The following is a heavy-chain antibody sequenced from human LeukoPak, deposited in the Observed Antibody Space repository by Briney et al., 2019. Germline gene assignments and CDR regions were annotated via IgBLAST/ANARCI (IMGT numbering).Heavy chain of an antibody. CDR1: GFSFSIYG. Sequence: GRTLRLSCAVSGFSFSIYGMNWVSQPPRKGLEWVSGIPGSGGTTYYADSVKGRATISRDNSKNTLYLEMNSLRAMDTAVYYCARASSPIDYWGERTLVTVSS. J-gene: IGHJ4*02. CDR2: IPGSGGTT. V-gene: IGHV3-23*01. CDR3: ARASSPIDY.